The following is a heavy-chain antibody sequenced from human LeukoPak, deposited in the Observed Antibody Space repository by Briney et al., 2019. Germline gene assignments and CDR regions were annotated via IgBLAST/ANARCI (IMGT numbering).Heavy chain of an antibody. D-gene: IGHD3-10*01. V-gene: IGHV1-2*02. CDR1: GYTFTGYY. CDR2: INPNSGGT. J-gene: IGHJ4*02. Sequence: GASVKVSCKASGYTFTGYYMHWVRQAPGQGLEWMGWINPNSGGTNYAQKFQGRVTMTRDTSISTAYMELSRLRSDDTAVYYCASDKVSYYGSGSIVSLFDYWGQGTLVTVSS. CDR3: ASDKVSYYGSGSIVSLFDY.